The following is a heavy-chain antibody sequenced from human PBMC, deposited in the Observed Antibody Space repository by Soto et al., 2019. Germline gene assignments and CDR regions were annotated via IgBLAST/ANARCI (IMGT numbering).Heavy chain of an antibody. V-gene: IGHV1-2*02. J-gene: IGHJ4*02. D-gene: IGHD6-6*01. CDR2: INPNSGGT. CDR3: ARGRWAARHPNDY. Sequence: ASVKVSCKASGYTFTGYYMHWVRQAPGQGLEWMGWINPNSGGTNYAQKFQGRVTMTRDTSISTAYMELSRLRSDDTAVYYCARGRWAARHPNDYCGQGTLVTVYS. CDR1: GYTFTGYY.